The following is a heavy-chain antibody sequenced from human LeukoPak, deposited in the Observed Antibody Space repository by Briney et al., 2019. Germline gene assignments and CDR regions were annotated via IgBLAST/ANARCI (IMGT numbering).Heavy chain of an antibody. V-gene: IGHV3-21*06. Sequence: GGSLRLSCTTSGLTFSTSGFNWVRQAPGKGLEWVASIGPTGFDRYHADSIKGRFTISRDNANNFLYLQMDSLRAEDTAVYYCATETNGRHYGYWGQGTLLTVSS. CDR2: IGPTGFDR. CDR1: GLTFSTSG. J-gene: IGHJ4*02. CDR3: ATETNGRHYGY. D-gene: IGHD1-14*01.